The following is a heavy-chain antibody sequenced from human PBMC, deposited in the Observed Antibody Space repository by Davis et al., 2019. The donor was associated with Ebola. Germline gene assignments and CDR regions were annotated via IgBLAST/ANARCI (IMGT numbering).Heavy chain of an antibody. Sequence: GGSLRLSCIGSGFTFNNYPLTWVRQTSGKGLEWISTIGVNDVDTFYADSVKGRFTISRDSSQNTVYLQMNSLRPEDTAVYFCGPTGRLTYGLDVWGQGTMVTVSS. J-gene: IGHJ6*02. CDR2: IGVNDVDT. V-gene: IGHV3-23*01. CDR1: GFTFNNYP. CDR3: GPTGRLTYGLDV. D-gene: IGHD1-26*01.